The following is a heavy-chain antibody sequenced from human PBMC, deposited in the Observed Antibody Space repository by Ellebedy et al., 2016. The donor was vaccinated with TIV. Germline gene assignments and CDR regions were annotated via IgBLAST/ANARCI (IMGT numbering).Heavy chain of an antibody. CDR3: AREGRYYYDSSGYCAFDY. CDR1: EGTFSSYA. D-gene: IGHD3-22*01. V-gene: IGHV3-30-3*01. CDR2: ISYDGSNK. J-gene: IGHJ4*02. Sequence: SXXASEGTFSSYAISWVRQAPGKGLEWVAVISYDGSNKYYADSVKGRFTISRDNSKNTLYLQMNSLRAEDTAVYYCAREGRYYYDSSGYCAFDYWGQGTLVTVSS.